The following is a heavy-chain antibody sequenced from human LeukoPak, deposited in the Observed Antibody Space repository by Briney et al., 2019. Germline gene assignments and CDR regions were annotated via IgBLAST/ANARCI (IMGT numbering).Heavy chain of an antibody. Sequence: GSSVKVSCKASGGTFGSYAISWVRQAPGQGLEWMGGIIPIFGTANYAQKFQGRVTITADESTSTAYMELSSLRSEDTAVYYCARGGIAVAGGLGFDYWGQGTLVTVSS. J-gene: IGHJ4*02. D-gene: IGHD6-19*01. CDR2: IIPIFGTA. CDR1: GGTFGSYA. CDR3: ARGGIAVAGGLGFDY. V-gene: IGHV1-69*01.